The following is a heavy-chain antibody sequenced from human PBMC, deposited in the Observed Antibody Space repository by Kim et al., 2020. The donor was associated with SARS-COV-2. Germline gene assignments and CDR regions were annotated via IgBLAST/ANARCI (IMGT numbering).Heavy chain of an antibody. J-gene: IGHJ4*02. V-gene: IGHV3-30*01. Sequence: NQYYGDAVKSRFTISRDNSKNPLYLQMNSLRADDAAVYYCGGDGGGLDDWGQGTLVTVSS. D-gene: IGHD3-10*01. CDR3: GGDGGGLDD. CDR2: NQ.